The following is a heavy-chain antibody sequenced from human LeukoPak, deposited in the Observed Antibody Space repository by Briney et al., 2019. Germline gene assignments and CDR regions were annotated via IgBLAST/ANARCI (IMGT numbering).Heavy chain of an antibody. J-gene: IGHJ4*02. V-gene: IGHV3-23*01. CDR2: FGGTGAGI. CDR3: ATSGPYFYES. D-gene: IGHD1-26*01. Sequence: GGSLRLSCAASGFTFSTFGMSWVRQAPGKGLEWVSTFGGTGAGIYYADSVKGRFTVSRDNSKNTLYLQMNSLRGEDTAIYYCATSGPYFYESWGQGTLVTVSS. CDR1: GFTFSTFG.